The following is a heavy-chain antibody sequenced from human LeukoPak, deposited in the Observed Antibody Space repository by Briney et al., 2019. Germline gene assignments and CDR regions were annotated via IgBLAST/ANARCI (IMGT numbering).Heavy chain of an antibody. CDR3: ARDSRGMDV. CDR1: GFTFSSYW. Sequence: GGSRRLSCAASGFTFSSYWMHWVRQAPGKGLEWVSYISSSGSTIYYADSVKGRFTISRDNAKNSLYLQMNSLRAEDTAVYYCARDSRGMDVWGKGTTVTVSS. J-gene: IGHJ6*04. CDR2: ISSSGSTI. V-gene: IGHV3-48*04.